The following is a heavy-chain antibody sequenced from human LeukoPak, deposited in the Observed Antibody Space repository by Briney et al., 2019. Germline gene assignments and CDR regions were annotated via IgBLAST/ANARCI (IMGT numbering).Heavy chain of an antibody. CDR1: GGSISSYY. CDR2: IYTSGST. CDR3: ARDVKWELVRWFDP. D-gene: IGHD1-26*01. V-gene: IGHV4-4*07. Sequence: SETLSLTCTVSGGSISSYYWSWIRQPAGKGLEWIGRIYTSGSTNYNPSLKSRVTMSVDASKDQFSLKLSSVTAADTAVYYCARDVKWELVRWFDPWGQGTLVTVSS. J-gene: IGHJ5*02.